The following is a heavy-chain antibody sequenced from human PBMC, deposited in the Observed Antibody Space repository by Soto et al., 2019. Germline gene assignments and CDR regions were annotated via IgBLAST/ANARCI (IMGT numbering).Heavy chain of an antibody. J-gene: IGHJ6*02. Sequence: EVQLVESGGDLVQPGGSLRLSCVASGFIFSSYGMNWVRQGPGKGLEWLSSISKSGTTTYYADSVKGRFTISRDNAKNSLYLQMNSLRDEDMGVYYCARDVYCVSSRCSFLPDVWGQGTTVTVSS. D-gene: IGHD2-2*01. V-gene: IGHV3-48*02. CDR2: ISKSGTTT. CDR3: ARDVYCVSSRCSFLPDV. CDR1: GFIFSSYG.